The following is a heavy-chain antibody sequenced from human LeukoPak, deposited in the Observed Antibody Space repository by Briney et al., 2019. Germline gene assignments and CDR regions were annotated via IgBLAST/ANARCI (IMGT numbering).Heavy chain of an antibody. Sequence: PGGSLRLSCAASGFTFSSYSMNWVRQAPGKGLEWVSYISSSSSAKYYADSVKGRFTISRDNAKNSLYLQMNSLRDEDTAVYYCARYLAMAVTDPFDYWGQGTLVTVSS. CDR1: GFTFSSYS. D-gene: IGHD2-21*02. CDR2: ISSSSSAK. J-gene: IGHJ4*02. V-gene: IGHV3-48*02. CDR3: ARYLAMAVTDPFDY.